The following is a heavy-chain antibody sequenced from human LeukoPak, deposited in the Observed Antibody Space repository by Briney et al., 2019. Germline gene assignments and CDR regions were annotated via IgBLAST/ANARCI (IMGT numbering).Heavy chain of an antibody. CDR2: IYSGGSI. V-gene: IGHV3-53*01. Sequence: PGGSLRLSCAASGFSVSSNYMSWVRQAPGKGLEWVSVIYSGGSIYYADSVKGRFTTSRDNSKNTVYLQMDSLRAEDTGVYYCARDPPSSGWAFDSWGQGTVVSVSS. J-gene: IGHJ3*02. CDR3: ARDPPSSGWAFDS. CDR1: GFSVSSNY. D-gene: IGHD6-19*01.